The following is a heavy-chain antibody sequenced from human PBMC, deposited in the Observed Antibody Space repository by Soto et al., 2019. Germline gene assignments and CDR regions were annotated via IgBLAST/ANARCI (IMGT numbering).Heavy chain of an antibody. D-gene: IGHD3-22*01. J-gene: IGHJ6*04. Sequence: ASVKVSCKASGYTFTSYGISWVRQAPGQGLEWMGWISAYNGNTNYAQKLQGRVTMTTDTSTSTVYMELSSLRPEDTAVYYCARDRYYYESSGYAQGMYFWGKGTTVTVSS. CDR3: ARDRYYYESSGYAQGMYF. CDR2: ISAYNGNT. CDR1: GYTFTSYG. V-gene: IGHV1-18*01.